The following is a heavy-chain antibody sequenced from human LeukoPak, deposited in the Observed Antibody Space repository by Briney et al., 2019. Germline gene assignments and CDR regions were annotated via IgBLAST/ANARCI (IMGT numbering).Heavy chain of an antibody. V-gene: IGHV3-15*01. J-gene: IGHJ4*02. CDR3: TTCGGDCFFNY. CDR2: IKSKPAGETT. Sequence: GGSLRLSCAASGFTFSNAWMNWVRQAPGKGLEWVGRIKSKPAGETTSYAAPVEGRFTISRDDSRNTLYLQMNSLKTEDTAVYYCTTCGGDCFFNYWGQGTLVTVSS. D-gene: IGHD2-21*02. CDR1: GFTFSNAW.